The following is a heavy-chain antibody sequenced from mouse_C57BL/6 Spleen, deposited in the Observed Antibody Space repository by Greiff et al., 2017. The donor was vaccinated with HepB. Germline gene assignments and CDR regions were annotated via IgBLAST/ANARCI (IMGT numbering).Heavy chain of an antibody. J-gene: IGHJ4*01. D-gene: IGHD3-1*01. V-gene: IGHV1-72*01. CDR3: AQIWHSRGYDAMDY. CDR2: IDPNSGGT. Sequence: VQLQESGAELVKPGASVKLSCKASGYTFTSYWMHWVKQRPGRGLEWIGRIDPNSGGTKYNEKFKSKATLTVDKPSSTAYMQLSSLTSEDSAVYYCAQIWHSRGYDAMDYWGQGTSVTVSS. CDR1: GYTFTSYW.